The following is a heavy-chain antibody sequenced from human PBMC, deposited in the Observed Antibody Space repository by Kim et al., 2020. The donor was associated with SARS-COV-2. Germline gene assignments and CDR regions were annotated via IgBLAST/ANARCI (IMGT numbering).Heavy chain of an antibody. CDR3: VRYGRSYAAVL. J-gene: IGHJ4*02. CDR2: TTRSGDGS. V-gene: IGHV3-64D*06. Sequence: GGSLRLSCLGSGFTFNDYAIHWVRRAPGKGLECVSATTRSGDGSFYADSVEGRFTISRDNSKSTLYLQMNSLGPEDTSVYYCVRYGRSYAAVLWGQGTLVIVSS. CDR1: GFTFNDYA. D-gene: IGHD3-10*01.